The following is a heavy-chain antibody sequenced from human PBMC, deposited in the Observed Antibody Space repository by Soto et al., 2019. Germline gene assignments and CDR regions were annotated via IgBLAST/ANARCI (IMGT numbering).Heavy chain of an antibody. CDR1: GGSFSGYY. J-gene: IGHJ4*02. Sequence: QVQLQQWGAGLLKPSETLSLTCAVYGGSFSGYYWNWIHQPPGKGLEWIGEINHSGSTNYNPSLKSRVTTSVDTSKNQCSLRLSSVTAADTAVYYSARGYGRNFDYWGQGTLVTVSS. D-gene: IGHD3-10*01. CDR3: ARGYGRNFDY. V-gene: IGHV4-34*01. CDR2: INHSGST.